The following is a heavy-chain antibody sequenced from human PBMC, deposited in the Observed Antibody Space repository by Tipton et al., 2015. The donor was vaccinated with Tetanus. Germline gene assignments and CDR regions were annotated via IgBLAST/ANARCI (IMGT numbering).Heavy chain of an antibody. CDR3: ARGKDPTPQIRGGHGVWFDP. CDR2: INHSGST. Sequence: TLSLTCAVYGGSFSGYYWSWIRQPPGKGLEWIGEINHSGSTNYNPSLKSRVTISVDTSKNQFSLKLRSVTAADTAVYYCARGKDPTPQIRGGHGVWFDPWGQGTLVAVSS. D-gene: IGHD3-16*01. J-gene: IGHJ5*02. V-gene: IGHV4-34*01. CDR1: GGSFSGYY.